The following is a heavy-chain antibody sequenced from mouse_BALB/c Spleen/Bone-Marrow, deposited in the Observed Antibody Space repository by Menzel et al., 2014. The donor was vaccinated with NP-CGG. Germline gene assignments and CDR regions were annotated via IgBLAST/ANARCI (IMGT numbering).Heavy chain of an antibody. CDR2: ISSGGSYT. CDR1: RFDFHRYT. V-gene: IGHV5-6-4*01. CDR3: TRDQTGYFAY. Sequence: PQQRWGSLLKTGGSLNLSFACLRFDFHRYTMPSVFQTSEKRLGWGATISSGGSYTYFPDSVKGRFTISRDNAKNTLYLQMSSLKSEDTAMYYCTRDQTGYFAYWGQGTLVTVSA. J-gene: IGHJ3*01. D-gene: IGHD4-1*01.